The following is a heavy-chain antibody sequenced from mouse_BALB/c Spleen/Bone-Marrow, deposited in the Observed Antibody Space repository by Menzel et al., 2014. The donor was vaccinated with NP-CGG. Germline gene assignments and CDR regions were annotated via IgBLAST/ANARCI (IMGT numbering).Heavy chain of an antibody. CDR1: GSNFSDYG. CDR3: TRDRGYDGGYYFDY. Sequence: EVKLVESGGGVVQPGGSRKLSCAASGSNFSDYGMAWVRLTPGKGPEWVAFISNLAYSIYYADTVTGRFTISRENAKNTLYLEMSSLRFEGTAMYYCTRDRGYDGGYYFDYWGQGTTLTVSS. D-gene: IGHD2-2*01. V-gene: IGHV5-15*02. J-gene: IGHJ2*01. CDR2: ISNLAYSI.